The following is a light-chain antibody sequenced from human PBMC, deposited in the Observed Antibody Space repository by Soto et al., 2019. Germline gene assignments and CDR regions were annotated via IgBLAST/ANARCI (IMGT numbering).Light chain of an antibody. CDR3: KQRNNSPLT. V-gene: IGKV1-39*01. CDR2: GAS. J-gene: IGKJ4*01. CDR1: QSISSD. Sequence: DIPMTQSPSSLSASVGDRVTITCRASQSISSDLNWYQQKPGEAPKLLVYGASNLQSGVPSTFSGSGSGTDFPLTFRSFQLKDFEPTSCKQRNNSPLTFGGGTKVETK.